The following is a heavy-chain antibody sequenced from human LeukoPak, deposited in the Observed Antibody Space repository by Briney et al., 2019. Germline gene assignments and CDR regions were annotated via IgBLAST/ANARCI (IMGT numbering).Heavy chain of an antibody. CDR3: AKDCGTGPFACSH. D-gene: IGHD2-15*01. CDR1: ADSVSSNIAA. V-gene: IGHV6-1*01. J-gene: IGHJ4*02. CDR2: TYYRSKWYN. Sequence: SQTFSLTCAISADSVSSNIAAWNWIRQSPSRGLEWLGRTYYRSKWYNDYAVSVRSRITIDPDTSKNQFSLQLNSVTPEDTAVYYCAKDCGTGPFACSHWGQGTLVTVSS.